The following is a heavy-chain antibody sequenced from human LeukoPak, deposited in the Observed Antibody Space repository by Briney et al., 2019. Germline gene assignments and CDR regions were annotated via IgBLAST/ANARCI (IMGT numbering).Heavy chain of an antibody. CDR1: GFSVSTSAVG. V-gene: IGHV2-5*02. J-gene: IGHJ3*02. CDR2: LYWDDDK. Sequence: SGPTLVNPPQPLTLTCTFSGFSVSTSAVGGGWIRQPPGKALEWLALLYWDDDKRYSPSLKNRLTITTDTSKNQLVLTMTNMDPVDTATYYCAHSRHPGSCCGGDCYSHAFYIWGQGTMVTVSS. CDR3: AHSRHPGSCCGGDCYSHAFYI. D-gene: IGHD2-21*02.